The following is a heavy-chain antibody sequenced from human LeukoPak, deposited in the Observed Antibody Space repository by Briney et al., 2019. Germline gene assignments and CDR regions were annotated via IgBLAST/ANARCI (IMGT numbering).Heavy chain of an antibody. CDR2: IYYSGRT. V-gene: IGHV4-39*02. D-gene: IGHD1-26*01. J-gene: IGHJ5*02. Sequence: SETLSLTCTVSGPSISSRGYYWGWIRQTAGKGLEWIARIYYSGRTYYNPDVTSQHTISEDTSQNHLSVKLSSLTAPYTTLCYCARPEYIGGYYGLACFDLWGQGTLVTVSS. CDR1: GPSISSRGYY. CDR3: ARPEYIGGYYGLACFDL.